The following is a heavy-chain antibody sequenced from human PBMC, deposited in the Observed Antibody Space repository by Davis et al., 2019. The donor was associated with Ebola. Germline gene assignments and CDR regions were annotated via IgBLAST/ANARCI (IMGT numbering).Heavy chain of an antibody. CDR2: ISGSGGST. CDR1: VITFSSYA. V-gene: IGHV3-23*01. D-gene: IGHD3-3*01. Sequence: GESLKIPCADSVITFSSYAMTWVRPAPGEGLEWVSAISGSGGSTYYADSVKGRFTISRDNSKKTMYLQMNSLRAEDTAVYYCARSGLSFGVVKYHYGMDVWGKGTTVTVSS. J-gene: IGHJ6*04. CDR3: ARSGLSFGVVKYHYGMDV.